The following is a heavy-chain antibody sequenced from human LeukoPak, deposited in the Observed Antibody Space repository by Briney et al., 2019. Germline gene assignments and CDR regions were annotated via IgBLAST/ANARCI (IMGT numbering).Heavy chain of an antibody. CDR3: ARGNRISAAGPFDP. J-gene: IGHJ5*02. CDR1: GYTFTSYD. Sequence: ASVKVSCKASGYTFTSYDINWVRQATGQGLEWMGWMNPNSGNTDYAQKFQGRVTMTRNTSISTAYMELSSLRPEDTAVYYCARGNRISAAGPFDPWGQGSLATV. V-gene: IGHV1-8*01. D-gene: IGHD6-13*01. CDR2: MNPNSGNT.